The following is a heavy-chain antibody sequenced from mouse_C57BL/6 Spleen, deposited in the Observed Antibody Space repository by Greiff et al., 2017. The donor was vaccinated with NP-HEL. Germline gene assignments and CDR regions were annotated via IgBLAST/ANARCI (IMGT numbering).Heavy chain of an antibody. J-gene: IGHJ4*01. V-gene: IGHV5-17*01. Sequence: EVQGVESGGGLVKPGGSLKLSCAASGFTFSDYGMHWVRQAPEKGLEWVAYISSGSSTIYYADTVKGRFTISRDNAKNTLFLQMTSLRSEDTAMYYCARPITTVVAYYAMDYWGQGTSVTVSS. D-gene: IGHD1-1*01. CDR1: GFTFSDYG. CDR2: ISSGSSTI. CDR3: ARPITTVVAYYAMDY.